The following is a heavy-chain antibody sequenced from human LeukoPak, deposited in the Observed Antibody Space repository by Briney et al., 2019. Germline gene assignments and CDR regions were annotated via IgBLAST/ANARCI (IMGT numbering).Heavy chain of an antibody. CDR3: AKDSGVVVVPAATRTVDY. J-gene: IGHJ4*02. D-gene: IGHD2-2*01. CDR1: GFTFSSYD. CDR2: ISGSGGST. Sequence: GGSLRLSCAASGFTFSSYDMSWVRQAPGKGLEWVSAISGSGGSTYYADSVKGRFTISRDNSKNTLYLQMNSLRAEDTAVYYCAKDSGVVVVPAATRTVDYWGQGTLVTVSS. V-gene: IGHV3-23*01.